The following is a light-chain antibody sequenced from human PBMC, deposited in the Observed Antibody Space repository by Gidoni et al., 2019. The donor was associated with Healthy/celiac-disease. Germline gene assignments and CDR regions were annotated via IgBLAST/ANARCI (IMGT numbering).Light chain of an antibody. V-gene: IGLV2-11*01. CDR2: DVS. CDR1: SSDVGGYNY. CDR3: CSYAGSYTWV. Sequence: QSALPQPRSVSGSPGQPVTSSCTGTSSDVGGYNYVSWYQQHPGKAPKLMIYDVSKRPSGVPDRFSGSKSGNTASLTISGLQAEDEADYYCCSYAGSYTWVFGGGTKLTVL. J-gene: IGLJ3*02.